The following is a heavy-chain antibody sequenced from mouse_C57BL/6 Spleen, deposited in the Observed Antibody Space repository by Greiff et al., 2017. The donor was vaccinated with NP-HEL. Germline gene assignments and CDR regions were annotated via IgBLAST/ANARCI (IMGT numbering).Heavy chain of an antibody. J-gene: IGHJ3*01. CDR2: IDPSDSYT. Sequence: VQLQQSGAELVMPGASVKLSCKASGYTFTSYWMHWVKQRPGQGLEWIGEIDPSDSYTNYNQKFKGKSTLTVDKSSSTAYMQLSSLTSEDSAVYYCARGTTVVGEGFAYWGQGTLVTVSA. CDR1: GYTFTSYW. CDR3: ARGTTVVGEGFAY. V-gene: IGHV1-69*01. D-gene: IGHD1-1*01.